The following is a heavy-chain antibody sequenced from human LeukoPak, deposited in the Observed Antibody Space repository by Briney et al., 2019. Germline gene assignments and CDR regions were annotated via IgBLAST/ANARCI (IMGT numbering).Heavy chain of an antibody. CDR2: ISYDGSNK. D-gene: IGHD3-22*01. CDR1: GFTFSSYG. V-gene: IGHV3-30*18. CDR3: AKGEYYYDSSGYYGF. J-gene: IGHJ4*02. Sequence: PGGSLRLSCAASGFTFSSYGMHWVRQAPGKGLEWVAVISYDGSNKYYADSVEGRFTISRDNSKNTLYLQMNSLRAEDTAVYYCAKGEYYYDSSGYYGFWGQGTLVTVSS.